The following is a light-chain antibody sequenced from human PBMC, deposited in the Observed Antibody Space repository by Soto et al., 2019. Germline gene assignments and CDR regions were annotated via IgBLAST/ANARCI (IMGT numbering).Light chain of an antibody. Sequence: DIQTTQSPSSLSASVGDRVTITCQASQDITNFLNWYQQKPGEAPKLLIYDASTLETGVPSRFSGSGSGTDFTFTISSLQPEDIAAYYCQQYDNVPITFGQGTRLEIK. CDR1: QDITNF. J-gene: IGKJ5*01. CDR2: DAS. CDR3: QQYDNVPIT. V-gene: IGKV1-33*01.